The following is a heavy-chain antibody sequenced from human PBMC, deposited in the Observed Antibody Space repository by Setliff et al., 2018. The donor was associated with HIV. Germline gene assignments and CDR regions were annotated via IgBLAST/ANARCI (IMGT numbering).Heavy chain of an antibody. CDR3: ARDPLFMYYYDSNAKGGVS. J-gene: IGHJ5*02. CDR1: GFTLSTYS. V-gene: IGHV3-21*04. D-gene: IGHD3-22*01. CDR2: ITTDSSYI. Sequence: PGGSLRLSCVASGFTLSTYSMNWVRQAPGKGLEWVSSITTDSSYIFDADSAKGRFTISRDNAQNSLFLQMNNLRPEDTAVYYCARDPLFMYYYDSNAKGGVSWGQGTLVTVSS.